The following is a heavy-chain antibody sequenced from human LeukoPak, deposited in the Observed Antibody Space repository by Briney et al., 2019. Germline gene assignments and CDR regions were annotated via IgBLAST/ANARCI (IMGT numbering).Heavy chain of an antibody. CDR2: INHRGTT. CDR1: GGSIGSAY. J-gene: IGHJ4*02. CDR3: ARSWAGMYYPFYYFDY. D-gene: IGHD1-26*01. Sequence: PSETLSLTCTVSGGSIGSAYWSWIRQPPGKGLEWIAEINHRGTTHYNPSLKSRVNISADTSKNQFSLNLDSVTAADTAVYYCARSWAGMYYPFYYFDYWGQGTLVSVSS. V-gene: IGHV4-34*01.